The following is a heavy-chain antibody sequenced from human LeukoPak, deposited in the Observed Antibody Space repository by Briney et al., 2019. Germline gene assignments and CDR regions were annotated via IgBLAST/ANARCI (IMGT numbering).Heavy chain of an antibody. Sequence: PSETLCLTCTVSGGSVSDHYWSWFPQSPGKGLEWIGYIYYTGSISYNPSLRSQVTMSADTSKIQFSLKLSSVTAADTAVYYCASRKLGNDYWGQGTLVTVSS. J-gene: IGHJ4*02. V-gene: IGHV4-59*02. CDR1: GGSVSDHY. D-gene: IGHD7-27*01. CDR3: ASRKLGNDY. CDR2: IYYTGSI.